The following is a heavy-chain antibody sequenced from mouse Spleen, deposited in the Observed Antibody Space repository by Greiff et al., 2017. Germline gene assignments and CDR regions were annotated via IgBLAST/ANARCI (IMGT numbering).Heavy chain of an antibody. D-gene: IGHD2-10*01. Sequence: QVQLKQSGAELARPGASVKMSCKASGYTFTSYTMHWVKQRPGQGLEWIGYINPSSGYTKYNQKFKDKATLTADKSSSTAYMQLSSLTSEDSAVYYCARSAYYGNYVGYFDYWGQGTTLTVSS. CDR3: ARSAYYGNYVGYFDY. CDR2: INPSSGYT. CDR1: GYTFTSYT. V-gene: IGHV1-4*01. J-gene: IGHJ2*01.